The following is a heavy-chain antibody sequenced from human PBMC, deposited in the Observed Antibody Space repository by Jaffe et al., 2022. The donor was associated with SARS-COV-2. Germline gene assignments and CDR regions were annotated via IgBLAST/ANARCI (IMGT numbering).Heavy chain of an antibody. J-gene: IGHJ4*02. CDR1: GFTFTSYG. D-gene: IGHD6-13*01. CDR3: ARIPYSSSLEIDY. CDR2: IWYDGSNK. V-gene: IGHV3-33*01. Sequence: QVQLVESGGGVVQPGRSLRLSCAASGFTFTSYGMHWVRQAPGKGLQWVALIWYDGSNKDYADSVKGRFTISRDNSKNTLYLQMNSLRAEDTAVYYCARIPYSSSLEIDYWGQGTLVTVSS.